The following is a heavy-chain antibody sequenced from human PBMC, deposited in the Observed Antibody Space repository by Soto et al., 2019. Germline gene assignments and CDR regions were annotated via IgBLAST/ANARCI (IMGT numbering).Heavy chain of an antibody. CDR2: IYYSGST. D-gene: IGHD3-10*01. Sequence: QVQLQESGPGLVKPSETLSLTCTVSGGSISSYYWSWIRQPPGKGLEWIGYIYYSGSTNYNPSLKSRVTISVDTSKNQFSLKLSSVTAADTAVYYCARLGLLWFGEHTYYYYGMDVWGQGTTVTVSS. CDR1: GGSISSYY. CDR3: ARLGLLWFGEHTYYYYGMDV. V-gene: IGHV4-59*08. J-gene: IGHJ6*02.